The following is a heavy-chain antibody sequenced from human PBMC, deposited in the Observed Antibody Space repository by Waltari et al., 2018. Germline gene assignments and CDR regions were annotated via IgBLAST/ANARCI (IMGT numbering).Heavy chain of an antibody. J-gene: IGHJ2*01. V-gene: IGHV1-2*02. CDR3: ARARQWLVRTWYFDI. CDR1: GYSFSDYY. Sequence: QVQLVQIGAEVKKPGASVKVSCKASGYSFSDYYIQWVRQAPGQGLEWMGWINPKNNGTNDAQKFKGMVTMTRDTSSRTAYMELYRLTSDDTAVYYCARARQWLVRTWYFDIWGHGTLVIVSS. D-gene: IGHD6-19*01. CDR2: INPKNNGT.